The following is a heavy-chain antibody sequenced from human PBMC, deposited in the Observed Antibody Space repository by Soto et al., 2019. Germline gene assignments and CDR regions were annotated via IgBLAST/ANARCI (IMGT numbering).Heavy chain of an antibody. CDR2: ISGSGGST. Sequence: GGSLRLSCAASGFTFSSYAMSWVRQAPGKGLEWVSAISGSGGSTYYADSVKGRFTISRDNSKNTLYLQMNSLRAEDAAVYYCAKDERITIFGVVTHDAFDIWGQGTMVTVSS. CDR1: GFTFSSYA. V-gene: IGHV3-23*01. D-gene: IGHD3-3*01. J-gene: IGHJ3*02. CDR3: AKDERITIFGVVTHDAFDI.